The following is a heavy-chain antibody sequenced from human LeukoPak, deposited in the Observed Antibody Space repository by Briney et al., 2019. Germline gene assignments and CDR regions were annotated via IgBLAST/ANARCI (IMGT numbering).Heavy chain of an antibody. D-gene: IGHD5-18*01. J-gene: IGHJ4*02. CDR2: ISAYNGNT. V-gene: IGHV1-18*01. CDR1: GYTFTSYG. CDR3: ARVGYSYGSGYYFDY. Sequence: ASVKVSCKASGYTFTSYGISWVRQAPGQGLEWMGWISAYNGNTNYAQKLQGRVTMTTDTSTSTAYMELRSLRSDDTAVYYCARVGYSYGSGYYFDYWGQGTLVTVSS.